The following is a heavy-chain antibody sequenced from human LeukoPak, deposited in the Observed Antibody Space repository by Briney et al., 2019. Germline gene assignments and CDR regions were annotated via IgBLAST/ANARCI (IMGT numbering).Heavy chain of an antibody. CDR3: ARDTYYDRYFDS. J-gene: IGHJ4*02. D-gene: IGHD3-22*01. Sequence: PGGSLRLSCAGSGFTFNSNWMSWVRQAPGKGLEWVANIKQDGSGKYYMDSVKGRFTISRDNAKNSLSLQMNSLRAEDTAVYYCARDTYYDRYFDSWGQGTLVTVSS. V-gene: IGHV3-7*01. CDR1: GFTFNSNW. CDR2: IKQDGSGK.